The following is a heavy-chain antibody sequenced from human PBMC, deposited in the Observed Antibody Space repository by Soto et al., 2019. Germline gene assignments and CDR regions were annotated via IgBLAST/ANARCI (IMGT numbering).Heavy chain of an antibody. CDR2: INHSGST. CDR1: GGSFSGYY. J-gene: IGHJ6*03. CDR3: ARGNRWFGELFSLRAYYYYYMDV. V-gene: IGHV4-34*01. Sequence: SETLSLTCAVYGGSFSGYYWSWIRQPPGKGLEWIGEINHSGSTNYNPSLKSRVTISVDTSKNQFSLKLSSVTAADTAVYYCARGNRWFGELFSLRAYYYYYMDVWGKGTTVTVSS. D-gene: IGHD3-10*01.